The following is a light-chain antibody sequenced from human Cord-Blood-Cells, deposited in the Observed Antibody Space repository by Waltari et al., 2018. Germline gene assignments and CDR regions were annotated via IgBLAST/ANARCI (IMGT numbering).Light chain of an antibody. CDR2: EVS. J-gene: IGLJ3*02. V-gene: IGLV2-23*02. CDR1: SRDVWSYNL. Sequence: QSALTPPASVSGSPGQSITISCPVTSRDVWSYNLFPWYQQHPGKAPKLMLYEVSKRPSGVSKRFSGSKSGNTASLTISGLQAEDEADYYCCSYAGSSTLVFGGGTKLTVL. CDR3: CSYAGSSTLV.